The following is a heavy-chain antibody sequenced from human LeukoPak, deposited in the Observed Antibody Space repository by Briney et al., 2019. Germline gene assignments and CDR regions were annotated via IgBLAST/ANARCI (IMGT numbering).Heavy chain of an antibody. J-gene: IGHJ4*02. Sequence: SETLSLTCTVSGGSISSGGYYWSWIRQPPGKGLEWIGYIYHSGSTYYNPSLKSRVTISVDRSKNQFSLKLSSVTAADTAVYYCARDPLTGIAAAAPDYWGQGTLVTVSS. V-gene: IGHV4-30-2*01. D-gene: IGHD6-13*01. CDR1: GGSISSGGYY. CDR3: ARDPLTGIAAAAPDY. CDR2: IYHSGST.